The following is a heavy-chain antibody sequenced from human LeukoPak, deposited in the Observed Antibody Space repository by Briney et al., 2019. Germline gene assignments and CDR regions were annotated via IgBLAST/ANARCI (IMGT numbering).Heavy chain of an antibody. CDR3: ARFLGSSSWYGGPNYYYYMDV. CDR2: IYYSGST. D-gene: IGHD6-13*01. J-gene: IGHJ6*03. V-gene: IGHV4-39*07. Sequence: PSETLSLTCTVSGGSISSSSYYWGWIRQPPGKGLEWIGSIYYSGSTYYNPSLKSRVTISVDTSKNQFSLKLSSVTAADTAVYYCARFLGSSSWYGGPNYYYYMDVWGKGTTVTVSS. CDR1: GGSISSSSYY.